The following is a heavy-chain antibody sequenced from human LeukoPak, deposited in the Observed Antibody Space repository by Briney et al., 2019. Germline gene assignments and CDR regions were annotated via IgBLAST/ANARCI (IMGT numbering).Heavy chain of an antibody. J-gene: IGHJ4*02. CDR1: GYTFTGYY. D-gene: IGHD6-13*01. CDR2: ISAYNGNT. Sequence: ASVKVSCKASGYTFTGYYMHWVRQAPGQGLEWMGWISAYNGNTNYAQKLQGRVTMTTDTSTSTAYMELRSLRSDDTAFYYCARAPMGAAALYWGQGTLVTVSS. CDR3: ARAPMGAAALY. V-gene: IGHV1-18*04.